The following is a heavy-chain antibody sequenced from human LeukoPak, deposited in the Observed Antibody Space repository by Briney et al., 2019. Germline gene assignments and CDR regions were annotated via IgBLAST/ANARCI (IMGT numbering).Heavy chain of an antibody. CDR2: ISGYNGNT. CDR3: ARVWVSSSGWYSDAFDI. V-gene: IGHV1-18*04. J-gene: IGHJ3*02. Sequence: ASVKVSCKASGYTFTGYYMHWVRQAPGQGLEWMGWISGYNGNTNYAQKFQGRVTVTTDTSTSTAYMELRSLRSDDTAVYYCARVWVSSSGWYSDAFDIWGQGTMVTVSS. CDR1: GYTFTGYY. D-gene: IGHD6-19*01.